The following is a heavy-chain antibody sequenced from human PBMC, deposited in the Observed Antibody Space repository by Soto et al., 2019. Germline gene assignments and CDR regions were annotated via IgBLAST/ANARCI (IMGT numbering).Heavy chain of an antibody. CDR3: ARGGYMITFGGVIVLDAFDI. Sequence: QLQLQESGPGLVKPSETLSLTCTVSGGSISSSSYYWGWIRQPPGKGLEWIGSIYYSGSTYYNPSLKSRVTIAVATSKNQFSLKLSSVTAADTAVYYCARGGYMITFGGVIVLDAFDIWGQGTMVTVSS. CDR2: IYYSGST. V-gene: IGHV4-39*01. CDR1: GGSISSSSYY. D-gene: IGHD3-16*02. J-gene: IGHJ3*02.